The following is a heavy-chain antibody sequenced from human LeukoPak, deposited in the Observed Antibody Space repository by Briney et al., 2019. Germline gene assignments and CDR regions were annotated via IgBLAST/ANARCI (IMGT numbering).Heavy chain of an antibody. CDR1: GYTLTGYY. CDR2: INHNGDRT. V-gene: IGHV1-2*06. D-gene: IGHD3-22*01. CDR3: ARPYYESSGLYVDPFDI. J-gene: IGHJ3*02. Sequence: ASVKVSCKASGYTLTGYYLHWVRQAPGQGLEGRGRINHNGDRTSYSQQFQVRVTLTRHTSILTPYIHLRSLRSVDTALYYCARPYYESSGLYVDPFDIWGQGTMLTVSS.